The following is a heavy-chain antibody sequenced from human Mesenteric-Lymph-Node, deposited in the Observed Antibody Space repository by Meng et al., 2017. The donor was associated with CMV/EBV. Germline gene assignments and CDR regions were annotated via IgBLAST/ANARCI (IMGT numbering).Heavy chain of an antibody. CDR1: GFSLSTSGEG. J-gene: IGHJ4*02. CDR3: AHRDFWTDFDY. CDR2: IYWNDDK. D-gene: IGHD3/OR15-3a*01. V-gene: IGHV2-5*01. Sequence: TFSGFSLSTSGEGVGWIRQPPGKALEWLANIYWNDDKRHSPSMERRLTITKDTSENQVVLTMTNMDPADTATYYCAHRDFWTDFDYWGQGALVTVSS.